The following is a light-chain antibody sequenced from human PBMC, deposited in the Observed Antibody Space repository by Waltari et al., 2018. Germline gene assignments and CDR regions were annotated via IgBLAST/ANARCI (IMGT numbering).Light chain of an antibody. V-gene: IGKV2-30*02. CDR1: QSLVQSDGNTF. J-gene: IGKJ2*01. Sequence: GGEAQFPISLAVHLGPAAPIPFWFCQSLVQSDGNTFLNWFHQRPGQSPRRLIYKVSNRESGVPDRFSGSGSGTDFTLKISRVEAEDVGIFYCLQSSQWPYAFGQGTKLEIK. CDR3: LQSSQWPYA. CDR2: KVS.